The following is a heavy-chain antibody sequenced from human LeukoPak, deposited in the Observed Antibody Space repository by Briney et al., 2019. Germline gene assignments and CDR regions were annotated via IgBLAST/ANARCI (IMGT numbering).Heavy chain of an antibody. J-gene: IGHJ6*02. CDR2: IYFSGTT. V-gene: IGHV4-59*01. CDR1: GGSIGNYY. Sequence: PSETLSLTCTVSGGSIGNYYWSWLRQPPGKGLEWIGYIYFSGTTNINPSLKSRVTISVDMSKNQFSLKLSSVTAADTVVYYCAREDPQTTVPEGLDVWGQGTTVTVSS. CDR3: AREDPQTTVPEGLDV. D-gene: IGHD4-17*01.